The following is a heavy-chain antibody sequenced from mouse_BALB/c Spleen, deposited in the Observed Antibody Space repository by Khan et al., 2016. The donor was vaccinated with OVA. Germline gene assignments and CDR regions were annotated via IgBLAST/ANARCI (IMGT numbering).Heavy chain of an antibody. J-gene: IGHJ2*01. D-gene: IGHD2-1*01. CDR2: IYPGDGDT. V-gene: IGHV1-87*01. CDR1: GYTFTRYW. Sequence: QVQLKQSGAELARPGASVKLSCKASGYTFTRYWMQWVKQRPGQGLEWIGAIYPGDGDTKYTQKFKGTATLTADKSSSTAYMELSSLASEDSAVYYCASHYGSYFDYWGQGTTLTVSS. CDR3: ASHYGSYFDY.